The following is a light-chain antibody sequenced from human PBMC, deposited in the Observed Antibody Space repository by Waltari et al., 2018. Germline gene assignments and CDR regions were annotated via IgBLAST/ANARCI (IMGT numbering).Light chain of an antibody. Sequence: QSVLTQPPSASGTPGQGVTISCSGARSNIRSNSVHWFQHLPGTGPKLLIHSNDERPSGVPDRFSASKSGTSASLTISGLQSEDEADYYCSAWDDTLHAFVLGTGTTVTVL. CDR2: SND. V-gene: IGLV1-44*01. CDR1: RSNIRSNS. J-gene: IGLJ1*01. CDR3: SAWDDTLHAFV.